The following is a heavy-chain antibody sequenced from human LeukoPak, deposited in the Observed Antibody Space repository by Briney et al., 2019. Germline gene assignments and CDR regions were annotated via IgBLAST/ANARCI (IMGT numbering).Heavy chain of an antibody. D-gene: IGHD3-9*01. V-gene: IGHV4-4*02. CDR2: IYHSRST. J-gene: IGHJ4*02. CDR1: GGSISSSNW. CDR3: ASRNYDILTGYWVYFDY. Sequence: SGTLSLTCAVSGGSISSSNWWSWVRQPPGKGLEWIGEIYHSRSTNYNPSLKSRVTISVDKSKNQFSLKLSSVTAADTAVYYCASRNYDILTGYWVYFDYWGQGTLVTVSS.